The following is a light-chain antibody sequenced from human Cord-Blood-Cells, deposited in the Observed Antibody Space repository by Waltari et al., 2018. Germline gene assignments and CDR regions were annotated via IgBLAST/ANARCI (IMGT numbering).Light chain of an antibody. CDR1: QSISSS. V-gene: IGKV1-5*01. CDR3: KQYNSYSST. J-gene: IGKJ2*01. CDR2: DSS. Sequence: IHMTESPSTLYASVGDRDTIPCRARQSISSSLARYQQKPGNPPKLIISDSSSFESGVPSRFGGSGSWTEFTLTIIGLWLDEFATYYCKQYNSYSSTLGQGTQLEIK.